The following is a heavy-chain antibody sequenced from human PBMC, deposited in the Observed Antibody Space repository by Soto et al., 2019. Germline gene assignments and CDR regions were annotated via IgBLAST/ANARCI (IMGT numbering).Heavy chain of an antibody. CDR2: MNPNSGNT. J-gene: IGHJ6*02. V-gene: IGHV1-8*01. D-gene: IGHD6-13*01. CDR1: GYTFTSYY. Sequence: ASVKVSCKASGYTFTSYYINWVRQATGQGLEWMGWMNPNSGNTGYAQKFQGRVTMTRNTSISTAYMELSSLRSEDTAVYYCATEIGSSSWYYYYGMDVWGQGTTVTVSS. CDR3: ATEIGSSSWYYYYGMDV.